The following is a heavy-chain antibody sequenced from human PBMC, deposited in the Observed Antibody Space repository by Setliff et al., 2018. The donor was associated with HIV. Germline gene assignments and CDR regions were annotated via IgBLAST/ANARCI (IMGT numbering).Heavy chain of an antibody. J-gene: IGHJ6*02. Sequence: SETLSLTCTVSGGSISSGSYYWSWIRQPAGKGLEWIGHIYTSGSTNYNPSLKSRVTISVDTSKNQFSLKPSSVTAADTAVYYCAREGAYIAAAYGMDVWGQGTTVTVSS. D-gene: IGHD6-13*01. CDR2: IYTSGST. CDR3: AREGAYIAAAYGMDV. CDR1: GGSISSGSYY. V-gene: IGHV4-61*09.